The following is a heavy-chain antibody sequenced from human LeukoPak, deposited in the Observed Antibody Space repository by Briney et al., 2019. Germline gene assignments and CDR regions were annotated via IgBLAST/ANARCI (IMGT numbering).Heavy chain of an antibody. CDR1: GFTFSSYA. D-gene: IGHD1-1*01. V-gene: IGHV3-23*01. CDR3: ARNTNEYYYYYYMDV. CDR2: ISGSGGSA. Sequence: PGGSLRLSCAASGFTFSSYAMTWVRQAPGKGLEWVSGISGSGGSANYADSVKGRFTISRDNSKNTLYLQMNSLRAEDTAVYYCARNTNEYYYYYYMDVWGKGATVTVSS. J-gene: IGHJ6*03.